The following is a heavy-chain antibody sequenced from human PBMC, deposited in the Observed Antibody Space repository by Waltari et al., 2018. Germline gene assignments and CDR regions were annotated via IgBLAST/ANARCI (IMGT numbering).Heavy chain of an antibody. Sequence: QVQLQESGPGLVKPSETLSLTCTVSGGSISSYYWSWIRQPPGKGLEWIGYIYYRWSTISNPSLKIRVTISVDTSKNQFSLKLSSVTAADTAVYYCSRDEDVDWYFDLWGRGTLVVVSS. V-gene: IGHV4-59*01. CDR2: IYYRWST. CDR1: GGSISSYY. CDR3: SRDEDVDWYFDL. J-gene: IGHJ2*01. D-gene: IGHD5-12*01.